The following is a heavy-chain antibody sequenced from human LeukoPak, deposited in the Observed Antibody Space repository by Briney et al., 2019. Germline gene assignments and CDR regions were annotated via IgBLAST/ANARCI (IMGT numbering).Heavy chain of an antibody. V-gene: IGHV4-4*07. CDR2: IYTNGRT. J-gene: IGHJ5*02. CDR1: GGSISSYY. Sequence: SSETLSLTCTVSGGSISSYYWSWLRQPAGKGLEWIGRIYTNGRTNYSTSLKSRVIMSVDTSKNQFSLKLSSVTAADTAVHYCAREVEAGNGWFDPWGQGTLVTVYS. D-gene: IGHD6-19*01. CDR3: AREVEAGNGWFDP.